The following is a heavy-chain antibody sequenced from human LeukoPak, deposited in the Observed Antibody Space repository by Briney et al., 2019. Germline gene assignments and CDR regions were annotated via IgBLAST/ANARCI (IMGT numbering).Heavy chain of an antibody. V-gene: IGHV3-53*05. D-gene: IGHD4-17*01. CDR1: GFIVSSNY. CDR2: IDSGGST. J-gene: IGHJ4*02. CDR3: ARDRDGDYDGSFDY. Sequence: SGGSLRLSCAASGFIVSSNYMSWVRQAPGKGLEWVSVIDSGGSTYYADSVKGRFTISRDNSKNTLYLQMNSLRAEDTAVYYCARDRDGDYDGSFDYWGQGTLVTVSS.